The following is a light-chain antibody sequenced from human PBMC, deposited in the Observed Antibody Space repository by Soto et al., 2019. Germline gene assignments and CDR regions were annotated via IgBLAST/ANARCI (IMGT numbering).Light chain of an antibody. CDR1: QDIRSW. V-gene: IGKV1-33*01. Sequence: DIQMTQSPSSVSASVGDRVTITCRATQDIRSWLTWYQQKPGKAPKSLIYAASSLETGVPSRFSGSGSGTDFTFTISSLQPEDIATYYCQQYDNLPITFGQGTRLEIK. CDR2: AAS. J-gene: IGKJ5*01. CDR3: QQYDNLPIT.